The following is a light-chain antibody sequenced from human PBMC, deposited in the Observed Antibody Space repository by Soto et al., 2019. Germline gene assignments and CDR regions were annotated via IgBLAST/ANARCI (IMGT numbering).Light chain of an antibody. Sequence: DTVLTQSPGTLSLSPGERATLSCRASQSVGTYLAWYQQKPGQAPRLLIYGASNRATGIPDRFSGSGSGTDFTLTISRLEPEDFAVYYCQQYGSSGTFGQGTRLENK. CDR3: QQYGSSGT. CDR1: QSVGTY. V-gene: IGKV3-20*01. CDR2: GAS. J-gene: IGKJ5*01.